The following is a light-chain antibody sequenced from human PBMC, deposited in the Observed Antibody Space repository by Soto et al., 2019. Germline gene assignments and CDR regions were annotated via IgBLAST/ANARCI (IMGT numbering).Light chain of an antibody. CDR3: QQYSSYYMYT. V-gene: IGKV1-5*03. J-gene: IGKJ2*01. Sequence: IQMTQSPSTLSASVGDRVTITCRASQSISDWLAWYQQKPGQAPKLLIYKASSLGSGVPSRFSGSGSGTEFTLTISSLQPDDVATYYCQQYSSYYMYTFGQGTKVDIK. CDR2: KAS. CDR1: QSISDW.